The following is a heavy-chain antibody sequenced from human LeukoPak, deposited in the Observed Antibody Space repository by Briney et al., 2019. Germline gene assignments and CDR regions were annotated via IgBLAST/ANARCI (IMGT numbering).Heavy chain of an antibody. CDR3: AREEAGTYGFEY. Sequence: SETLSLTCAVYGGSFSGYYWSWIRQPPGKGLEWIGEINHSGSTNYNPSLKSRVTISVDTSKNQFSLQLNSVSPEDTAVYYCAREEAGTYGFEYWGQGTLVTVSS. D-gene: IGHD3-10*01. CDR1: GGSFSGYY. V-gene: IGHV4-34*01. J-gene: IGHJ4*02. CDR2: INHSGST.